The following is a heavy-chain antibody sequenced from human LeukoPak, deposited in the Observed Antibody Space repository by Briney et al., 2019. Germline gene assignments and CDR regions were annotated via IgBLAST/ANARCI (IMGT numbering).Heavy chain of an antibody. D-gene: IGHD3-9*01. CDR1: GYTHTELS. CDR2: FDPEDRET. J-gene: IGHJ3*02. Sequence: ASVKVSCKVSGYTHTELSMHWVRQAPGKGLEWMGGFDPEDRETIYAQKFQGRVTMTEDTSTDTAYMELSSLRSEDTAVYYCATAYPPYYDILTGYYKPNAFDIWGQGTMVTVSS. CDR3: ATAYPPYYDILTGYYKPNAFDI. V-gene: IGHV1-24*01.